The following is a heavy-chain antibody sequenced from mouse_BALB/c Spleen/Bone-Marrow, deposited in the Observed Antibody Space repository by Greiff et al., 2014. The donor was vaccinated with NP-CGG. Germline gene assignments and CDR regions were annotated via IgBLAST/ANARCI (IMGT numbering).Heavy chain of an antibody. CDR1: GHTFTDYY. Sequence: VQLQQSGAELARPGASVKLSCKASGHTFTDYYINWVRQRTGQGLEWIGEIYPGSGNTYYNEKFKGKATLTADKSSSTAYMQLSSLTSEDSAVYFCAKGGYGSSYVRYYAMDYWGQGTSVTVSS. CDR3: AKGGYGSSYVRYYAMDY. CDR2: IYPGSGNT. V-gene: IGHV1-77*01. J-gene: IGHJ4*01. D-gene: IGHD1-1*01.